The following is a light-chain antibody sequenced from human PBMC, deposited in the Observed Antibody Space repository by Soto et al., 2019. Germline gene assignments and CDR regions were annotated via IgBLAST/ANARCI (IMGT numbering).Light chain of an antibody. Sequence: TVLTQSPATLSSSPGERATLSCRASQSVGNYLAWYQQKPGQAPRLLIYDASNRATGIPARFSGGGSGTDLTLTIRSLEHEAFAVYYCQQRNNWAFGQGTKVEIK. CDR3: QQRNNWA. CDR2: DAS. J-gene: IGKJ1*01. V-gene: IGKV3-11*01. CDR1: QSVGNY.